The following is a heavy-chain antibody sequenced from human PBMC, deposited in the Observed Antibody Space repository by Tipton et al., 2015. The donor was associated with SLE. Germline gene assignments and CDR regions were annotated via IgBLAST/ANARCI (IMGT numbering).Heavy chain of an antibody. J-gene: IGHJ1*01. D-gene: IGHD6-13*01. CDR2: MNPSSGNT. CDR1: GYTFTSYD. CDR3: ARGPYSSSWAVYFRH. Sequence: QSGAEVKKPGASVKVSCKAFGYTFTSYDINWVRQATGQGLEWMGWMNPSSGNTGYAQKFQGRVTMTRNTSISTVYMELSSLRFEDTAVYYCARGPYSSSWAVYFRHWGRGTLVTVSS. V-gene: IGHV1-8*01.